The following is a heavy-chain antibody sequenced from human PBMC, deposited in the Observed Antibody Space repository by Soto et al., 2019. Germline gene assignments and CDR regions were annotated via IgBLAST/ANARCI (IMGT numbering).Heavy chain of an antibody. D-gene: IGHD6-13*01. V-gene: IGHV1-69*06. CDR1: GGTFSSYA. J-gene: IGHJ6*02. Sequence: SVKVTCKASGGTFSSYAISWVRQAPGQGLEWMGGIIPIFGTANYAQKFQGRVTITADKSTSTAYMELSSLRSEDTAVYYCAREEVSSWHYYYYYGMDVWGQGTTVTVSS. CDR2: IIPIFGTA. CDR3: AREEVSSWHYYYYYGMDV.